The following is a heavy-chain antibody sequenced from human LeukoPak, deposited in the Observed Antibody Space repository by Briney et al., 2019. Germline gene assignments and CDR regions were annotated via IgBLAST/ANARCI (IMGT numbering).Heavy chain of an antibody. CDR1: GGSISSYY. D-gene: IGHD4-17*01. V-gene: IGHV4-59*01. J-gene: IGHJ4*02. CDR3: ARGQDYGDYEGY. Sequence: SETPSLTCTVSGGSISSYYWSWIRQPPGKGLEWIGYIYYSGSTNHNPSLKSRVTISVDTSKNQFSLKLSSVTAADTAVYYCARGQDYGDYEGYWGQGTLVTVSS. CDR2: IYYSGST.